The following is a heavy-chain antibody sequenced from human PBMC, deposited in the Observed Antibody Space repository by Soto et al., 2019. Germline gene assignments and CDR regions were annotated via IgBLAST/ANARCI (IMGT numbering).Heavy chain of an antibody. D-gene: IGHD3-9*01. CDR1: AYIFTGYH. J-gene: IGHJ6*02. V-gene: IGHV1-2*02. Sequence: SVKVYCEASAYIFTGYHIHWVRQAPGRGLEWMGWINPNSGDTEYAQNFQGRVTMTRDTSFNLVYMEMSGLMSDDTAVYYCARDARGTRGFDEMDIWGQGTTVTGSS. CDR3: ARDARGTRGFDEMDI. CDR2: INPNSGDT.